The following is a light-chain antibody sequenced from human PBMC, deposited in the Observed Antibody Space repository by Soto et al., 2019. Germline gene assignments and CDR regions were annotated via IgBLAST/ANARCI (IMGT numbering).Light chain of an antibody. J-gene: IGKJ2*01. CDR1: QSISNN. V-gene: IGKV1-39*01. CDR2: AAS. CDR3: QQTYSAPYS. Sequence: DIQMTQSPSSLSASVGDRVTITCRASQSISNNLNWYQQKPGKAPKLLIYAASSLENGVPSSFSGSGSGTDFTLTISSLQPEDFATYYCQQTYSAPYSSGQGTKLEIK.